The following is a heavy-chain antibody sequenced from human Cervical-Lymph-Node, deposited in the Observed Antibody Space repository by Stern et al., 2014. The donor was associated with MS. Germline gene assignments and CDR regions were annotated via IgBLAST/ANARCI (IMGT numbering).Heavy chain of an antibody. CDR2: ISYDGSNK. V-gene: IGHV3-30-3*01. CDR3: ARVRYQLLLYYFDY. Sequence: VQLVESGGGVVQPGRSLRLSCAASGFTFSSYAMHWVRQAPGKGLEWVAVISYDGSNKYYAASVKGRFTISRDNSKNTLYLQMNSLRAEDTAVYYCARVRYQLLLYYFDYWGQGTLVTVSS. CDR1: GFTFSSYA. J-gene: IGHJ4*02. D-gene: IGHD2-2*01.